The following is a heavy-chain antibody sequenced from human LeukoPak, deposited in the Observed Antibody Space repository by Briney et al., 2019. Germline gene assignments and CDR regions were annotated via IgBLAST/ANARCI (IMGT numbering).Heavy chain of an antibody. D-gene: IGHD3-3*01. J-gene: IGHJ4*02. CDR3: ARDLVGGIWSAGF. V-gene: IGHV1-2*06. CDR2: ITPNTGDT. Sequence: ASVKVSCKASGYTFTGYYVHWARQAPGQGLEWMGRITPNTGDTVYAQRFQGRATMTRDTSISAAYMELSSLRSDDTAIYYCARDLVGGIWSAGFWGQGTLVTVSS. CDR1: GYTFTGYY.